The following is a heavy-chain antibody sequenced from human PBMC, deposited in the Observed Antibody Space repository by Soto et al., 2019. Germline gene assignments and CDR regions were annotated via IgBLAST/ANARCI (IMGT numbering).Heavy chain of an antibody. J-gene: IGHJ6*02. D-gene: IGHD3-9*01. CDR3: ATVRYFDWLLRSYYYYGMDV. CDR1: GGSISSSNW. V-gene: IGHV4-4*02. CDR2: IYHSGST. Sequence: SETLSLTCAVSGGSISSSNWWSRVRQPPGKGLEWIGEIYHSGSTNYNPSLKSRATISVDKSKNQFSLKLSSVTAADTAVYYCATVRYFDWLLRSYYYYGMDVWGQGTTVTVSS.